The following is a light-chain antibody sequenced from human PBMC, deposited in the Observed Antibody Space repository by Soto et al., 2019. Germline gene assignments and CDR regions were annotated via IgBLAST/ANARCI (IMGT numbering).Light chain of an antibody. Sequence: EIVMTQSPATLAVSPGGRATLSFRASQSVRINVAWYQQKPGQAPRLLVYGASTRASGISDRFSGSGSGTDFTLTISSLEPEDFAFYYCQQRSSWPPTFGQGTKVDI. CDR2: GAS. J-gene: IGKJ1*01. CDR1: QSVRIN. CDR3: QQRSSWPPT. V-gene: IGKV3-15*01.